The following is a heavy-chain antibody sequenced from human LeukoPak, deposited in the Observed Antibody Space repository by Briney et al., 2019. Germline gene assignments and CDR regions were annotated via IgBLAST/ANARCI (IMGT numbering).Heavy chain of an antibody. CDR1: GFTFSSYS. V-gene: IGHV3-21*01. Sequence: GGSLRLSCAASGFTFSSYSMNWVRQAPGKGLGWVSSISGSSSYIYYADSVKGRFTISRDNAKNTLYLQMNSLRAEDTAVYYCARERLQQLVPYNWFDPWGQGTLVTVSS. CDR3: ARERLQQLVPYNWFDP. CDR2: ISGSSSYI. D-gene: IGHD6-13*01. J-gene: IGHJ5*02.